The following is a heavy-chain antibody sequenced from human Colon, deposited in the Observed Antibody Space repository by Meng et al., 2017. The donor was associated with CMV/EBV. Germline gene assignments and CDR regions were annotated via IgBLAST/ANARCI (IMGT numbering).Heavy chain of an antibody. V-gene: IGHV3-21*06. Sequence: GESLKISCEASGFTFNSFAMNWVRQAPGRGLEWVSYISSSSTYIFYADSVKGRFTISRDNANNLLYLRMTSLRADDTAVYYCARDPDHDRYGSGRCLDYWGQGTLVTVSS. J-gene: IGHJ4*02. CDR3: ARDPDHDRYGSGRCLDY. CDR2: ISSSSTYI. CDR1: GFTFNSFA. D-gene: IGHD3-10*01.